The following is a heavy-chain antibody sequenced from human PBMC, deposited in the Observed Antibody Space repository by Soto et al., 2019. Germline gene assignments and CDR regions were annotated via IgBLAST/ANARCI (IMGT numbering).Heavy chain of an antibody. V-gene: IGHV5-51*01. CDR3: TRREYSGSHGYFFDY. J-gene: IGHJ4*02. CDR2: IHPGDSDA. D-gene: IGHD1-26*01. Sequence: GESLKISCKTSGYSFYSYWIVWVRQMPGKGLEWMGIIHPGDSDARYSPSFQGQVTFSVDTYISTAYLQWSSLKASDSAMYYCTRREYSGSHGYFFDYWGQGTLVTVSS. CDR1: GYSFYSYW.